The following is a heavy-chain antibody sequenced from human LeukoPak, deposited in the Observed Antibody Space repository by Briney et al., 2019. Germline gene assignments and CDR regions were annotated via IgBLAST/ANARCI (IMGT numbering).Heavy chain of an antibody. CDR3: ARDGYDFWSGYYYRPTDYYYYMDV. CDR2: ISAYNGNT. J-gene: IGHJ6*03. V-gene: IGHV1-18*01. Sequence: ASVKVSCKASGYTSTSYGISWVRQAPGQGLEWMGWISAYNGNTNYAQKLQGRVTMTTDTSTSTAYMELRSLRSDDTAVYYCARDGYDFWSGYYYRPTDYYYYMDVWGKGTTVTVSS. CDR1: GYTSTSYG. D-gene: IGHD3-3*01.